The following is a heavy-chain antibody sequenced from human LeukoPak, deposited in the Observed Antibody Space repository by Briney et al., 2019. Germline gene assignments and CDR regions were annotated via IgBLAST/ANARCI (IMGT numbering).Heavy chain of an antibody. J-gene: IGHJ3*02. D-gene: IGHD2-2*01. CDR1: GYTFTSYG. Sequence: PRASVKVSCKASGYTFTSYGISWVRQAPGQGLEWMGWISAYNGNTNYAQKLQGRATMTTDTSTSTAYMELRSLRSDDTAVYYCARGGYCSSTSCYPDAFDIWGQGTMVTVSS. CDR2: ISAYNGNT. V-gene: IGHV1-18*01. CDR3: ARGGYCSSTSCYPDAFDI.